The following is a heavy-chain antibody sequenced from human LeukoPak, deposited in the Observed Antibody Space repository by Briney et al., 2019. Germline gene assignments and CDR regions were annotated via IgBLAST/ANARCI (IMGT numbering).Heavy chain of an antibody. CDR2: IYIKST. CDR1: GGSISSFS. Sequence: SETLSLTCTVSGGSISSFSWSWIRQFPGKGLEWIGSIYIKSTNYNPSLKSRVAISVDTSKNQFSLRLDSVPSADTAVYYCARDTTVASGTQYWGQGTLVTVSS. D-gene: IGHD6-19*01. CDR3: ARDTTVASGTQY. J-gene: IGHJ4*02. V-gene: IGHV4-59*01.